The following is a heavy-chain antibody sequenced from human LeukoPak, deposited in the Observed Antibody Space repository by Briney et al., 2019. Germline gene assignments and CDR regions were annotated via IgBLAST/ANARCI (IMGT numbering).Heavy chain of an antibody. CDR1: GGTFSSYA. J-gene: IGHJ3*02. CDR3: AREMTDDAFDI. Sequence: ASVKVSCKASGGTFSSYAISWVRQAPGQGLEWMGWISAYNGNTNYAQKLQGRVTMTTDTSTSTAYMELRSLRSDDTAVYYCAREMTDDAFDIWGQGTMVTVSS. CDR2: ISAYNGNT. V-gene: IGHV1-18*01.